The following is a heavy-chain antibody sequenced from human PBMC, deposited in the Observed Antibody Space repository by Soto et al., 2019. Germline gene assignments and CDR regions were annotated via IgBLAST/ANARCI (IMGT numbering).Heavy chain of an antibody. CDR3: ARPTYYYDSSGPPAY. CDR1: GFTFSDHY. V-gene: IGHV3-72*01. CDR2: IRNKDNSYVT. Sequence: PGGSLRLSCAASGFTFSDHYMDWVRQAPGKGLEWVGRIRNKDNSYVTEYAASVKGRFTISRDDSWNSLYLQMNSLRAEDTAVYYCARPTYYYDSSGPPAYWGQGTLVTVSS. J-gene: IGHJ4*02. D-gene: IGHD3-22*01.